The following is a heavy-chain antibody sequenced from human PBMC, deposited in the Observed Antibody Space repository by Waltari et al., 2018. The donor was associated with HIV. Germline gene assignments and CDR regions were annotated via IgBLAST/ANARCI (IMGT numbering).Heavy chain of an antibody. Sequence: EVQVVQSGAEEKKSGESLKISCQISGNSFSNHWIGWVSQLPGKVLECMGIISPGASDGVYSPSLKGQVTISVDRAINTAYLQGSSLKASDTAMYFCARRIGDYRSAFDIWGQGTLVTV. J-gene: IGHJ3*02. CDR2: ISPGASDG. D-gene: IGHD4-17*01. V-gene: IGHV5-51*01. CDR3: ARRIGDYRSAFDI. CDR1: GNSFSNHW.